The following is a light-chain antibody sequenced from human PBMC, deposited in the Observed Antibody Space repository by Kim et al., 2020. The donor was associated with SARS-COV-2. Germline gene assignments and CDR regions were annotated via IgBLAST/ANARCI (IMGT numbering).Light chain of an antibody. V-gene: IGKV3-20*01. CDR3: QQYDSPPYT. Sequence: EIVLTQSPGTLSLSPGERATLSCRASQSVRSNYLAWLQQKPGRAPTLLIYDASNRATGIPDRFSGSGSGTDFTLTISRLELEDFAVYYCQQYDSPPYTFGQGTKLEI. CDR2: DAS. J-gene: IGKJ2*01. CDR1: QSVRSNY.